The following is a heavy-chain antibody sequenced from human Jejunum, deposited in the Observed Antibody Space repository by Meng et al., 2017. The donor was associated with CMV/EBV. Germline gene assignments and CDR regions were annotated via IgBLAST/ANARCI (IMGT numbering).Heavy chain of an antibody. D-gene: IGHD6-13*01. CDR3: ARVPAELGSSSSWYYFDY. J-gene: IGHJ4*02. Sequence: STSTYCWTWIRQPPGKGLEWIRYVYYSGSINYNPSLKSRVTISVDTSKNQFSLKLSSVTAADTAVYYCARVPAELGSSSSWYYFDYWGQGTLVTVSS. CDR2: VYYSGSI. CDR1: STSTYC. V-gene: IGHV4-59*01.